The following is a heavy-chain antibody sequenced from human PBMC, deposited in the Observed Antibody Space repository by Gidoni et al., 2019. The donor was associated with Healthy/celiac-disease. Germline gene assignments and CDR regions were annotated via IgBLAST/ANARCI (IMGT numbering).Heavy chain of an antibody. V-gene: IGHV1-69*01. CDR1: GGTFSSYA. D-gene: IGHD6-13*01. CDR3: ARRGRRAIAAAVYEFDY. CDR2: IIPIFGTA. J-gene: IGHJ4*02. Sequence: QGQLVQPGAEVKTPGSSVKVSCKASGGTFSSYAIRWVRQASVQGLDWLGGIIPIFGTANYAQQFQGRVTITADESTSTSYMELSSLRSEDTAVYYCARRGRRAIAAAVYEFDYWGQGTLVTVSS.